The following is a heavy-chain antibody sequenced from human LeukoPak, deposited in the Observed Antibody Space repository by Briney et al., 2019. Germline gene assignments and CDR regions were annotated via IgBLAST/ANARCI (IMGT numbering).Heavy chain of an antibody. CDR2: IIPIFGTA. D-gene: IGHD2-2*01. J-gene: IGHJ6*04. V-gene: IGHV1-69*01. Sequence: GASVKVSCKASGGTFSSYAISWVRQAPGQGLEWMGGIIPIFGTANYAQKFQGRVTITADESTSTAYMELSSLRSEDTAVYYCARVSLYCSSTSCYLFGANYGMDVWGKGTTVTVSS. CDR1: GGTFSSYA. CDR3: ARVSLYCSSTSCYLFGANYGMDV.